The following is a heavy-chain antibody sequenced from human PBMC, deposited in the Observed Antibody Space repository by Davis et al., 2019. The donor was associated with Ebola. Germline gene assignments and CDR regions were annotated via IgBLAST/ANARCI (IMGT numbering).Heavy chain of an antibody. D-gene: IGHD5-24*01. CDR2: ISSSSSYI. CDR1: GFTFSSYS. J-gene: IGHJ4*02. Sequence: GGSLRLSCAASGFTFSSYSMNWVRQAPGKGLEWVSSISSSSSYIYYADSVRGRFTISRDNAKNSLYLDMNSLRVEDTAVYYCTRDWGDGYHPDYWGQGTLVTVSS. V-gene: IGHV3-21*06. CDR3: TRDWGDGYHPDY.